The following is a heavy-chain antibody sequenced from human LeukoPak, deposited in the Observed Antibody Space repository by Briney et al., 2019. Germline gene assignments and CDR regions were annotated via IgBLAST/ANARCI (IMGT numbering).Heavy chain of an antibody. V-gene: IGHV3-74*01. J-gene: IGHJ4*02. Sequence: GGSLRLSCAASGFTFSSYWMHWVRQAPGKGLVWVSRINSDGSSTSYADSVKGRFTISRDNAKNTLNLQMNSLRAEDTAVYYCARSDYSNYYFDYWGQGTLVTVSS. CDR3: ARSDYSNYYFDY. CDR1: GFTFSSYW. CDR2: INSDGSST. D-gene: IGHD4-4*01.